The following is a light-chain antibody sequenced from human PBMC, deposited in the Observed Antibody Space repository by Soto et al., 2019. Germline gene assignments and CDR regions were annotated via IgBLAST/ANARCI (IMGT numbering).Light chain of an antibody. Sequence: IHMTQSPSSLSASVGNRVTITCRASQSISTYLHWYQQKKGKAPNLLIYAASTLQSGVPSRFSGSGYGTDFNLTISSLQTEDFATYFCQHGYSTPLTFGGGTKVDIK. CDR2: AAS. V-gene: IGKV1-39*01. J-gene: IGKJ4*01. CDR3: QHGYSTPLT. CDR1: QSISTY.